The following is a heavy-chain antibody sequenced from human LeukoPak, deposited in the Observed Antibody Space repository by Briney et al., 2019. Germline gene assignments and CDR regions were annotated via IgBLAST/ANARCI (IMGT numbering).Heavy chain of an antibody. Sequence: SETLSLTCTVSGGSISSGDYYWSWIRQPPGKGLEWIGYIYYSGSTYHNPSLKSRVTISVDTSKNQFSLKLSSVTAADTAVYYCNRVVAAAMHLDWFDPWGQGTLVTVSS. CDR2: IYYSGST. CDR1: GGSISSGDYY. CDR3: NRVVAAAMHLDWFDP. J-gene: IGHJ5*02. D-gene: IGHD2-2*01. V-gene: IGHV4-30-4*01.